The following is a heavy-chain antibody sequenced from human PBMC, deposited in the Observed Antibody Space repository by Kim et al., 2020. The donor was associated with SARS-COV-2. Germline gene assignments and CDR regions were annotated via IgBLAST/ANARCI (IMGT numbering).Heavy chain of an antibody. V-gene: IGHV4-34*01. J-gene: IGHJ6*02. Sequence: SETLSLTCAVYGGSFSGYYWSWIRQPPGKGLEWIGEINHSGSTNYNPSLKSRVTISVDTSKNQFSLKLSSVTAADTAVYYCASEQWLSSRGYGMDVWGQGTTVTVSS. D-gene: IGHD6-19*01. CDR3: ASEQWLSSRGYGMDV. CDR2: INHSGST. CDR1: GGSFSGYY.